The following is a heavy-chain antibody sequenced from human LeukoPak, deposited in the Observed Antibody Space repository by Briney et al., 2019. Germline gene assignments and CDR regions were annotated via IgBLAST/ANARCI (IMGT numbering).Heavy chain of an antibody. CDR1: GFTFSSYA. CDR3: AKCRSEVPAAINY. Sequence: GGSLRLSCAASGFTFSSYAMSWVRQAPGKGLEWVAGISGSGGSPYYADSVKGRFTISRDNSKNTLYLQMNSLRPEDTAVCYCAKCRSEVPAAINYWGQGTLVTVSS. J-gene: IGHJ4*02. CDR2: ISGSGGSP. D-gene: IGHD2-2*01. V-gene: IGHV3-23*01.